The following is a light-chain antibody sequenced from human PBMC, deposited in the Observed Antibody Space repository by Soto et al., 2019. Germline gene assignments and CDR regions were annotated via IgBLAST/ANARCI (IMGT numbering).Light chain of an antibody. V-gene: IGKV3-15*01. CDR2: GAS. CDR1: KSVITN. CDR3: QHYNHWPMYT. J-gene: IGKJ2*01. Sequence: ELVMTQSPATLSASPGERATLSCRASKSVITNVAWYQQKPGQAPRLLIYGASTRATGIPARFSGSGSGTEFTLTISSLQSEDFAVYYCQHYNHWPMYTFGQGTKVEIK.